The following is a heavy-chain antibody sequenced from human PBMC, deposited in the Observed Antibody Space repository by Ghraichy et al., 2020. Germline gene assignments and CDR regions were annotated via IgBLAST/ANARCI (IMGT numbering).Heavy chain of an antibody. CDR2: INHSGAT. CDR3: ARGFRHYDTVAGGVLVH. Sequence: SETLSLTCAVSGGTFRNYFWTWIRQSPDKGLEWIGAINHSGATKSNPSLESRLTMSVDTSKNQVSLTLTSMTAADTAIYYCARGFRHYDTVAGGVLVHWAQGTLVTVSS. CDR1: GGTFRNYF. J-gene: IGHJ4*02. V-gene: IGHV4-34*01. D-gene: IGHD3-16*01.